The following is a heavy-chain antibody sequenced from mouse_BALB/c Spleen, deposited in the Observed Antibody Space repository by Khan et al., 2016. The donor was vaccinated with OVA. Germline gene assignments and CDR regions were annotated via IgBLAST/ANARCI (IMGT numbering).Heavy chain of an antibody. J-gene: IGHJ4*01. V-gene: IGHV1-4*01. D-gene: IGHD2-14*01. Sequence: VQLQQSGAELARPGASVKMSCKASGYTFTSNTMHWVKQRPGQGLEWIGYINPRSSYTNYTQKFKDKATLTTDKSSSTPYMQLSSLTSENSAVYYCARRTTEYTMDYWGQGTSVTVSS. CDR3: ARRTTEYTMDY. CDR2: INPRSSYT. CDR1: GYTFTSNT.